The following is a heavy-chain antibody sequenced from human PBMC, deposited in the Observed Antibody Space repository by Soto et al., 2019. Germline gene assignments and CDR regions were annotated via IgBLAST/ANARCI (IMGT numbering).Heavy chain of an antibody. CDR1: GGSFSGYY. CDR2: INHSGST. D-gene: IGHD6-13*01. J-gene: IGHJ6*02. CDR3: ARGRDTAAGHYYYYYGMDV. Sequence: SETLSLTCAVYGGSFSGYYWSWIRQPPGKGLEWIGEINHSGSTNYNPSLKSRVTISVDTSKNQFSLKLSSVTAADTAVYYCARGRDTAAGHYYYYYGMDVWGQGTKVTVSS. V-gene: IGHV4-34*01.